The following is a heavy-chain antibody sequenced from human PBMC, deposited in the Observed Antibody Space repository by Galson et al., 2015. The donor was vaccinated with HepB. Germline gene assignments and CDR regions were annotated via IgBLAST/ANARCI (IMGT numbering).Heavy chain of an antibody. D-gene: IGHD6-19*01. CDR3: ARDLSRNIEAVAGNWFDP. CDR2: ISAYNGNT. CDR1: GYTFTSYG. J-gene: IGHJ5*02. Sequence: SVKVSCKASGYTFTSYGISWVRQAPGQGLEWMGWISAYNGNTNYAQKLQGRVTMTTDTSTSTAYMELRSLRSDDTAVYYCARDLSRNIEAVAGNWFDPWGQGTLVTVSS. V-gene: IGHV1-18*04.